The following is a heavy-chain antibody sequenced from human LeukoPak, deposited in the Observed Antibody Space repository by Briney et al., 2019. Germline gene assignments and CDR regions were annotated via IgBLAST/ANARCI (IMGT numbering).Heavy chain of an antibody. V-gene: IGHV1-2*06. CDR2: INPNSGGT. Sequence: SXXVSCKASGYTFTGYYMHWVRQAPGQGLEWMGRINPNSGGTNYAQKFQGRVTMTRDTSISTAYMDLSRLRSDDTAVYYCARDPRQEGWFDPWGQGTLVTVSS. CDR3: ARDPRQEGWFDP. J-gene: IGHJ5*02. CDR1: GYTFTGYY.